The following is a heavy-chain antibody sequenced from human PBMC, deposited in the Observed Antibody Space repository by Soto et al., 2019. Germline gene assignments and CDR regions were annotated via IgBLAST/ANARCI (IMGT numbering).Heavy chain of an antibody. D-gene: IGHD3-3*01. CDR3: ARDGYRRVWSVYYKDYYYYYMDV. J-gene: IGHJ6*03. CDR2: IWYDGSNK. Sequence: QVQLVESGGGVVQPGRSLRLSCAASGFTFSSYGMHWVRQAPGKGLEWVAVIWYDGSNKYYADSVKGRFTISRDNSKNTLYLQMNRLRAEDTAVYYCARDGYRRVWSVYYKDYYYYYMDVWGKGTTVTVSS. CDR1: GFTFSSYG. V-gene: IGHV3-33*01.